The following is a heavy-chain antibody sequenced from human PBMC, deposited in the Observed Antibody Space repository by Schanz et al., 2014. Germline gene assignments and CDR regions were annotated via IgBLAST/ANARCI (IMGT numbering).Heavy chain of an antibody. V-gene: IGHV3-21*02. J-gene: IGHJ4*02. CDR3: ARDYAGFDC. CDR2: ISSSSSYI. CDR1: GFTFDEYG. D-gene: IGHD3-16*01. Sequence: EVQLVESGGDLVQPGRSLRLSCAASGFTFDEYGMHWVRQAPGKGLEWVSYISSSSSYIYYADSMKGRFTISRDNAKNSLYLQMNSLRAEDTAVYYCARDYAGFDCWGQGTLVTVSS.